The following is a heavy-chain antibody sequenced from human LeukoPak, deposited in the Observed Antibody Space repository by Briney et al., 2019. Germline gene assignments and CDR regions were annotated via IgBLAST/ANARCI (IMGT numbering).Heavy chain of an antibody. D-gene: IGHD3-22*01. CDR3: ARVSMREYPRYYDSSGYYYYFDY. V-gene: IGHV4-59*01. Sequence: SETLSLTCTVSGGSISSYYWSWIRQPPGKGLEWIGYIYYSGSTNYNPSLKSRVTISVDTSKNQFSLKLSSVTAADTAVYYCARVSMREYPRYYDSSGYYYYFDYWGQGTLVTVSS. CDR1: GGSISSYY. J-gene: IGHJ4*02. CDR2: IYYSGST.